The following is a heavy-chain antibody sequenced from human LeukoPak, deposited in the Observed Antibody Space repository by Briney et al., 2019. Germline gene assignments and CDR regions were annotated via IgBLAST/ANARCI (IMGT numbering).Heavy chain of an antibody. CDR1: GFTFSSYA. CDR3: AKDSSSWYRYNCFDP. CDR2: ISGSGGST. D-gene: IGHD6-13*01. Sequence: GGSLRLSCAASGFTFSSYAMSWVRQAPGKGPEWVSGISGSGGSTYYADSVKGRFTISRDNSKNTLYLQMNSLRAEDTAVYYCAKDSSSWYRYNCFDPWGQGTLVTVSS. V-gene: IGHV3-23*01. J-gene: IGHJ5*02.